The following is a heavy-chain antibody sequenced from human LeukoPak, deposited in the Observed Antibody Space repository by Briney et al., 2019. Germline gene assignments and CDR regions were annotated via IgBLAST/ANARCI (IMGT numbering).Heavy chain of an antibody. J-gene: IGHJ6*03. D-gene: IGHD3-3*01. Sequence: PGGSLRLSCAASGFTFSNYGMHWVRQAPGKGLEWVAVISYDGSYKYYADSVKGRFTISRDNSKNTLYLQMNSLRVEDTAVYYCVKDGTPMNGPDSRFLEWRDYKFYYMDVWGRGTTVIVSS. V-gene: IGHV3-30*18. CDR3: VKDGTPMNGPDSRFLEWRDYKFYYMDV. CDR1: GFTFSNYG. CDR2: ISYDGSYK.